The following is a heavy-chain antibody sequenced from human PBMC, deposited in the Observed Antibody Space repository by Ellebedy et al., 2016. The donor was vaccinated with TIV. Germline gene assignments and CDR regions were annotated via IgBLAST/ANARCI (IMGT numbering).Heavy chain of an antibody. D-gene: IGHD3-22*01. CDR1: GYTFTTYT. CDR3: ARETHYYDSRSDYPWGS. V-gene: IGHV1-3*01. Sequence: ASVKVSXXASGYTFTTYTMHWVRQAPGQGLEWMGWINAGNGKTKSSQKFQGRVTITRGTSASTAYMELSSLRSEDTAVYYCARETHYYDSRSDYPWGSWGQGTLVTVSS. CDR2: INAGNGKT. J-gene: IGHJ5*02.